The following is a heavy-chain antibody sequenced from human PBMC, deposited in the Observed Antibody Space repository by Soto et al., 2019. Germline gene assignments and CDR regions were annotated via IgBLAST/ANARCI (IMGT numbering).Heavy chain of an antibody. Sequence: PSETLCHCCAVYDGSPRGYRWRWIRQPPGKGMEWIGEIDHRGSTNYNPSLKSRATLSVDASNNQFSLNLSYVTAADTAVYYCARYVQVGAHPYYFDSWGQGTLVTGAS. CDR1: DGSPRGYR. CDR2: IDHRGST. J-gene: IGHJ4*02. D-gene: IGHD1-26*01. V-gene: IGHV4-34*01. CDR3: ARYVQVGAHPYYFDS.